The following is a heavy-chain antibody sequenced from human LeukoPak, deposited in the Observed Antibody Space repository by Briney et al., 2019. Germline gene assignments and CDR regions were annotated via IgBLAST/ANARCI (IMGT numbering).Heavy chain of an antibody. CDR1: GGAFSSYA. J-gene: IGHJ6*03. V-gene: IGHV1-69*05. CDR2: IIPIFGTA. Sequence: GASVKVSCKASGGAFSSYAISWVRQAPGQGLEWMGRIIPIFGTANYAQKFQGRVTITTDESTSTAYMELSSLRSEDTAVYYCASSPPLGIAARLRKSYYYYYYMDVWGKGTTVTVS. CDR3: ASSPPLGIAARLRKSYYYYYYMDV. D-gene: IGHD6-6*01.